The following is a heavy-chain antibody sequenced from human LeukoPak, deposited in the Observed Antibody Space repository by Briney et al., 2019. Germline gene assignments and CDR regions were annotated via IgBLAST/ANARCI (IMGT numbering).Heavy chain of an antibody. CDR1: GGSFGGYY. V-gene: IGHV4-34*01. J-gene: IGHJ4*02. CDR3: ARGIAVAGQGFDY. D-gene: IGHD6-19*01. CDR2: INHSGST. Sequence: PSQTLSLTWAVYGGSFGGYYCGWIRQPPGKGLEWIGEINHSGSTNYNPSLKSRVIISVDTPKNQFSLKLSSVTAADTAVYYCARGIAVAGQGFDYWGQGTLVTVSS.